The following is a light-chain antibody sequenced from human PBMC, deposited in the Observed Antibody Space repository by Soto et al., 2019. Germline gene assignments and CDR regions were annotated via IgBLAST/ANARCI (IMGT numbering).Light chain of an antibody. CDR3: QQSYSTPAT. V-gene: IGKV1-39*01. J-gene: IGKJ4*01. CDR2: AAS. Sequence: DIQMTQSPSSLSASVGDRVTITCRASQSISSYLNWYQQKPGKAPKLLIYAASSLQSGVPSRFSGSESGPDFTLTTTSLQPEDFATYYYQQSYSTPATFGGGTKVEIK. CDR1: QSISSY.